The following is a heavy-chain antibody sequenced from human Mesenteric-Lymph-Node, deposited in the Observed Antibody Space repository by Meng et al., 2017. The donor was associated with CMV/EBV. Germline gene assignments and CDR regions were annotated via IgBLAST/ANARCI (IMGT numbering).Heavy chain of an antibody. D-gene: IGHD3-10*01. CDR2: INPNSGGT. V-gene: IGHV1-2*02. Sequence: ASVKVSCKASGYTFTGYYMHWVRQAPGQGLEWMGWINPNSGGTNYAQKFQGRVTMTRDTSISTAYMELSRLRSDDTAVYYCARGKGYGSGSYPDYYYYGMDVWGQGTTVTVSS. CDR3: ARGKGYGSGSYPDYYYYGMDV. J-gene: IGHJ6*02. CDR1: GYTFTGYY.